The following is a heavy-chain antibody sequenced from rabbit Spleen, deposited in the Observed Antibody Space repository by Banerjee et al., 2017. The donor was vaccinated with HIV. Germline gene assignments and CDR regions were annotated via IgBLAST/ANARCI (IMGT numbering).Heavy chain of an antibody. J-gene: IGHJ4*01. CDR1: GFDFSSSY. CDR2: IYTGDGST. D-gene: IGHD1-1*01. V-gene: IGHV1S7*01. CDR3: ASNHPYASSSGDDFLFKL. Sequence: QSLEESGGGLVQPGGSLKLSCKASGFDFSSSYMNWVRQAPGKGLEWIGIIYTGDGSTDYASWVNGRFTISSDNAQNTVDLQMNSLTAADTATYFCASNHPYASSSGDDFLFKLWGPGTLVTVS.